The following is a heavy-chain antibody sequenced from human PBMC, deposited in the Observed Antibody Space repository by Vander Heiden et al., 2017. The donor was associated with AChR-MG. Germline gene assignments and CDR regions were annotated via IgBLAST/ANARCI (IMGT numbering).Heavy chain of an antibody. J-gene: IGHJ5*02. CDR1: GYSITTRNYY. D-gene: IGHD3-22*01. V-gene: IGHV4-39*01. Sequence: QLQLQESGPRLVKPSETLSLTCAVSGYSITTRNYYLGLFRQPPGKGLEWIGSVDYSGSTFNNPSLKTRVTIFIDTSKNQFSLKLITVTAADTAMYFCARHRNYESSGDRYCRTNWFDPWGQGLLVTVAS. CDR2: VDYSGST. CDR3: ARHRNYESSGDRYCRTNWFDP.